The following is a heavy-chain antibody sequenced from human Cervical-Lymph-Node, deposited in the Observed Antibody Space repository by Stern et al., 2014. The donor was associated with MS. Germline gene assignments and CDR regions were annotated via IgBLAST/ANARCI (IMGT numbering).Heavy chain of an antibody. CDR1: GLNFNDPY. CDR2: ISSHSIII. CDR3: VRSKSDYAGNPANFDH. D-gene: IGHD4-23*01. Sequence: QVQLVESGGGLVKPGGSARVSCEASGLNFNDPYLRWMRQAPGKGLEWISYISSHSIIINYSASVKARFTISRDDAKNSLYLHMNSLRAEDTALYYCVRSKSDYAGNPANFDHWGQGTLVTVST. V-gene: IGHV3-11*01. J-gene: IGHJ4*02.